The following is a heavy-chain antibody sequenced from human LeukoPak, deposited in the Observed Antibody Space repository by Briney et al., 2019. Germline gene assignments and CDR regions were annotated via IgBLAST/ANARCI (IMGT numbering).Heavy chain of an antibody. Sequence: ASVKVSCKVSGYTLTELSMHWVRQAPGKGLEWMGRFDPEDGETIYAQKFQGRVTMTEDTSTNTAYMELSSLRSEDTAVYYCAKDSGTWYEFDYWGQGTLVTVSS. CDR2: FDPEDGET. D-gene: IGHD6-13*01. CDR1: GYTLTELS. V-gene: IGHV1-24*01. J-gene: IGHJ4*02. CDR3: AKDSGTWYEFDY.